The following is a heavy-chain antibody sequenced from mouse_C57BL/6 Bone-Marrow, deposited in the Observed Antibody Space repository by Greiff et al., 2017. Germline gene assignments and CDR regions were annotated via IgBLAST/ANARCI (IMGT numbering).Heavy chain of an antibody. D-gene: IGHD2-5*01. Sequence: VKLVESGAELMKPGASVKLSCTATGYKFTGYWIEWVKQRPGHGLEWIGEILPGSGSTNYNEKFKGKATFTADTSSNTAYLQLSSLTTEDSAIYYCARGYYSNYEGYCDYWGQGTTPIVSS. V-gene: IGHV1-9*01. CDR3: ARGYYSNYEGYCDY. CDR1: GYKFTGYW. CDR2: ILPGSGST. J-gene: IGHJ2*01.